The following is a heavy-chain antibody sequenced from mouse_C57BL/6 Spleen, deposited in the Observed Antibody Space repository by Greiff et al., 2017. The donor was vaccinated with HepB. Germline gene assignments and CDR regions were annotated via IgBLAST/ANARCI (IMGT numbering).Heavy chain of an antibody. J-gene: IGHJ1*03. D-gene: IGHD2-4*01. V-gene: IGHV1-52*01. CDR1: GYTFTSYW. CDR2: IDPSDSET. Sequence: VQLQQPGAELVRPGSSVKLSCKASGYTFTSYWMHWVKQRPIQGLEWIGNIDPSDSETHYNQKFKDKATLTVDKSSSTAYMQLSSLKSEDSAVYYCARFYYDYDDPYFDVWGTGTTVTVSS. CDR3: ARFYYDYDDPYFDV.